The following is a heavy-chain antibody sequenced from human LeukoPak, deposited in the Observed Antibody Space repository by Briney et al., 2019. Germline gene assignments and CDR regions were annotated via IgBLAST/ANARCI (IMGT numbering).Heavy chain of an antibody. V-gene: IGHV3-53*01. CDR3: AKEEVVPAAIRFTRLGIFDY. CDR2: IYSGGST. D-gene: IGHD2-2*02. CDR1: GFTVSSNY. Sequence: GGSLRLSCAASGFTVSSNYMSWVRQAPGKGLEWVSVIYSGGSTYYADSVKGRFTISRDNSKNTLYLQMNSLRAEDTAVYYCAKEEVVPAAIRFTRLGIFDYWGQGTLVTVSS. J-gene: IGHJ4*02.